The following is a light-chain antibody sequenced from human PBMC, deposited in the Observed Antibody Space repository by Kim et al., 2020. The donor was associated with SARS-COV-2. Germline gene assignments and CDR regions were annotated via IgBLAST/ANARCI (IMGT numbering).Light chain of an antibody. Sequence: QSALTQPASVSGSPGQSIIISCTGTSSDVGSYNYVSWYQQHPGKAPKLMIYDVSKRPSGVSNRFSGSKSGNTASLTISGLQAEDEANYYCSSYTGSSTLVFGGGTQLTVL. CDR1: SSDVGSYNY. CDR2: DVS. J-gene: IGLJ3*02. CDR3: SSYTGSSTLV. V-gene: IGLV2-14*03.